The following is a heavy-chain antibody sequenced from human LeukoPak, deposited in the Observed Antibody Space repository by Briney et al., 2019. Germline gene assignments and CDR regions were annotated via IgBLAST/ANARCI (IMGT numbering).Heavy chain of an antibody. J-gene: IGHJ4*02. V-gene: IGHV3-21*06. D-gene: IGHD1-1*01. CDR3: ARDSSSVAGTVLDC. CDR1: GFNFNTYT. Sequence: GGSLRLSCTASGFNFNTYTMNWVRRAPGKGLEWVSSISSDDAHRYYTDSVRGRFTISRDNVKTSLYLQMNSLEAEDTAVYFCARDSSSVAGTVLDCWGQGALVTVSS. CDR2: ISSDDAHR.